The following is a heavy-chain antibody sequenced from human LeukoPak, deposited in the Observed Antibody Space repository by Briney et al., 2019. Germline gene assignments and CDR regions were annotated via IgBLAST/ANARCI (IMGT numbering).Heavy chain of an antibody. CDR3: ARAAWFGPKGESSRYFQH. CDR1: GGSISSYY. V-gene: IGHV4-59*01. J-gene: IGHJ1*01. CDR2: IYYSGST. D-gene: IGHD3-10*01. Sequence: SETLSLTCTVSGGSISSYYWSWIRQPPGKGLEWIGYIYYSGSTNYNPSLKSRVTISVDTSKNQFSLKLSSVTAADTAVYYCARAAWFGPKGESSRYFQHWGQGTLVTVSS.